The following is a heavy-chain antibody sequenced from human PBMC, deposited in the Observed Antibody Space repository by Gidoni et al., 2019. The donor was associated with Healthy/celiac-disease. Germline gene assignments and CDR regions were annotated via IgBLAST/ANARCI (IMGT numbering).Heavy chain of an antibody. Sequence: TNYNPSLKSRVTISVDKSKNQFSLKLSSVTAADTAVYYCSRESVVTIFGVVSGMDVWGQGTTVTVSS. CDR3: SRESVVTIFGVVSGMDV. CDR2: T. D-gene: IGHD3-3*01. V-gene: IGHV4-4*02. J-gene: IGHJ6*02.